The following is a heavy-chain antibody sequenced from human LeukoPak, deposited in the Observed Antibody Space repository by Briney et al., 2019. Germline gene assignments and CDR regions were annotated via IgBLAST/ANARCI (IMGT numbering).Heavy chain of an antibody. CDR3: ARSPSAGNWFDP. CDR1: GFTFSSYG. D-gene: IGHD3-10*01. Sequence: QPGGSLRLSCAASGFTFSSYGMHWVRQAPGKGLEWVAVIWYDGSNKYYADSVKGRFTISRDNSKNTLYLQMNSLRAEDTAVYYCARSPSAGNWFDPWGQGTLVTVSS. CDR2: IWYDGSNK. J-gene: IGHJ5*02. V-gene: IGHV3-33*01.